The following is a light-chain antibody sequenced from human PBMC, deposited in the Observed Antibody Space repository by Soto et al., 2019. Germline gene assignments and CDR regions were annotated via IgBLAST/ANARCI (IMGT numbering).Light chain of an antibody. J-gene: IGKJ1*01. Sequence: DIQMTQSPSTLSASVGDRVTITCRASQSINSWLAWYQQKPGKAPKVLIYKASNLESGVPSRFSGSGSGTEFTLTISSLQPDDFATYYCQQYNDYWTFGQGTKVEIK. CDR3: QQYNDYWT. CDR1: QSINSW. CDR2: KAS. V-gene: IGKV1-5*03.